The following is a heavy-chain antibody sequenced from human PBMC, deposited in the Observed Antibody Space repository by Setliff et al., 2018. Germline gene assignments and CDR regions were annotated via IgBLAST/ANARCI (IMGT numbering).Heavy chain of an antibody. Sequence: ASVKVSCKASGYTFTAYDIVWVRQATGRGLGWMGWMNPNSGRTGYPQKFQGRVTMTRNTSISTAYMELSSLRSDDTAVYYCARVPQEALYYYDRGNHFDSWGQGTLVTVSS. CDR1: GYTFTAYD. CDR3: ARVPQEALYYYDRGNHFDS. J-gene: IGHJ4*02. CDR2: MNPNSGRT. V-gene: IGHV1-8*02. D-gene: IGHD3-22*01.